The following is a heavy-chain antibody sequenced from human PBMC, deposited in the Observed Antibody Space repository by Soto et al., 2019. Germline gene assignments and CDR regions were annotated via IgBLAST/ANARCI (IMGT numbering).Heavy chain of an antibody. J-gene: IGHJ6*03. Sequence: GASLKISCKGSGYSFTKYWIAWVPQMPGKGLEWMGIIYLGDYDTRYSPSFQGQVPISDDKSISPAYLQWSSLKASDTAMYYCARVGDYYCHYMEVWRKETTDTVSS. CDR2: IYLGDYDT. CDR3: ARVGDYYCHYMEV. V-gene: IGHV5-51*01. CDR1: GYSFTKYW.